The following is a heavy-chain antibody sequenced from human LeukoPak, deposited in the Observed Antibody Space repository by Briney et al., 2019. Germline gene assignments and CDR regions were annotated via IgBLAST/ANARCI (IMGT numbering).Heavy chain of an antibody. D-gene: IGHD2-15*01. V-gene: IGHV4-61*03. CDR2: VYYNGNT. J-gene: IGHJ4*02. CDR1: GGSVSSGSYY. CDR3: ARQSNLYCTGGSCYPQFEFDY. Sequence: SETLSLTCTVSGGSVSSGSYYWSWIRQPPTQGLEWIGYVYYNGNTNYSPSLKSRVTISLDTSKNHFSLKLSSVTAADTAVYYCARQSNLYCTGGSCYPQFEFDYWGQGTLVTVSS.